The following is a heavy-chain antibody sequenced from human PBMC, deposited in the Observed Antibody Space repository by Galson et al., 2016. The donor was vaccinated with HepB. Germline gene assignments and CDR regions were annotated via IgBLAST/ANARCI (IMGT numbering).Heavy chain of an antibody. CDR3: ARDRTDCAGGICYSYFDY. Sequence: SETLSLTCSVSGDSINTYYWSWIRQSPGKGLEWIGYIYYRGSTNYNPSLSSRVTISVDTSKNQFSLKLGSVTAADTAVYYRARDRTDCAGGICYSYFDYWGQGTRVTVSS. CDR2: IYYRGST. D-gene: IGHD2-8*02. CDR1: GDSINTYY. J-gene: IGHJ4*02. V-gene: IGHV4-59*01.